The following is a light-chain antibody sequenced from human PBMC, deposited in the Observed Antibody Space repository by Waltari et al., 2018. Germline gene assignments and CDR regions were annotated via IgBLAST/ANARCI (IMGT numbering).Light chain of an antibody. Sequence: SFVLTQPPSVSVAPGQTASIPCGGNNIGRRTVHRYQQRPGQAPVLVVYDDTDRPSGIPERFSGSNSGDTATLTISRVEAGDEADYYCHVWDTSGDPVVFGGGTKLTVL. CDR1: NIGRRT. J-gene: IGLJ2*01. V-gene: IGLV3-21*02. CDR3: HVWDTSGDPVV. CDR2: DDT.